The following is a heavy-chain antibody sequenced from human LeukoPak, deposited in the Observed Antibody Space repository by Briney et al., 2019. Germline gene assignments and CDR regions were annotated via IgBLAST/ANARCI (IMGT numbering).Heavy chain of an antibody. D-gene: IGHD3-10*01. CDR1: GFTFSSYS. CDR3: ARAVHGSGDDAFDI. CDR2: ISSSSSTI. J-gene: IGHJ3*02. Sequence: GGSLRLSCAASGFTFSSYSMNWVRHAPGKGLEWVSYISSSSSTIYYADSVKGRFTISRDNAKNSLYLQMNSLRDEDTAVYYYARAVHGSGDDAFDIWGQGTMVTVSS. V-gene: IGHV3-48*02.